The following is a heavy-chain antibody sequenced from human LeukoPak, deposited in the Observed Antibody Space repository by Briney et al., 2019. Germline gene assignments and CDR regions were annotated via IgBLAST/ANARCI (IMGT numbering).Heavy chain of an antibody. V-gene: IGHV3-74*01. CDR2: INGDGSST. J-gene: IGHJ6*02. D-gene: IGHD3-10*01. CDR3: ARDHAVGVNDYGMDV. Sequence: GGSLRLSCAASGFTFSSYWMHWVRQVPGKGLVWVSRINGDGSSTSYADSVKGRFTVSRDNARNTLYLQMNSLRAEDTAVYYCARDHAVGVNDYGMDVWGQGTTVTVSS. CDR1: GFTFSSYW.